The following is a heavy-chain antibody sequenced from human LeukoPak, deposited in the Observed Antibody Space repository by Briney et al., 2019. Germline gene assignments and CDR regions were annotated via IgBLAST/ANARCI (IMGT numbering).Heavy chain of an antibody. Sequence: SETLSLTCAVYGGSFSGYYWSWIRQPPGKGLEWIGEINHSGSTNYNPSLKSRVTISVDTSKNQFSLKLSSVTVADTAVYYCARVGASWRDYFDYWGQGTLVTVSS. CDR3: ARVGASWRDYFDY. J-gene: IGHJ4*02. CDR1: GGSFSGYY. V-gene: IGHV4-34*01. CDR2: INHSGST. D-gene: IGHD2-2*01.